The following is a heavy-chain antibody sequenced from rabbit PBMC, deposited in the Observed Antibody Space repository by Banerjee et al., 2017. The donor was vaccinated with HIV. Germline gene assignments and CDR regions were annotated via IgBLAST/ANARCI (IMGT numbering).Heavy chain of an antibody. V-gene: IGHV1S45*01. J-gene: IGHJ4*01. CDR3: ARADHASGGLDL. Sequence: QEQLEESGGDLVKPEGSLTLTCTASGFSFNNNYVMCWVRQAPGKGLEWIGCIDAGSGITYYASWAKGRFTISKTSSTTVTLQMTSLTAADTATYFCARADHASGGLDLWGPGTLVTVS. CDR2: IDAGSGIT. CDR1: GFSFNNNYV. D-gene: IGHD1-1*01.